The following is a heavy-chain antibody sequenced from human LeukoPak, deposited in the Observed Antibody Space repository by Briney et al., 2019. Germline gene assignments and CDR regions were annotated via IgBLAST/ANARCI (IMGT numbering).Heavy chain of an antibody. Sequence: GGTLRLSCAASGFTFSSYSMSWVRQAPGKGLEWVSIIYSGGSTFYADSVKGRFTISRDNSKNTLYLQMNSLRAEDTAMYYCAKDRRPVNQQYGAPGYWGQGTLVTVSS. CDR3: AKDRRPVNQQYGAPGY. J-gene: IGHJ4*02. CDR2: IYSGGST. D-gene: IGHD4-17*01. V-gene: IGHV3-66*02. CDR1: GFTFSSYS.